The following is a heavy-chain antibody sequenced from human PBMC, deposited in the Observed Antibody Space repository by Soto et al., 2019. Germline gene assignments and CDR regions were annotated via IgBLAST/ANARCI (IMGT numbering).Heavy chain of an antibody. CDR2: ISAYNGNT. Sequence: QVQLVQSGAEVTKPGASVKVTCKTSGYTFTTYGSTWVRQAPGEGLEWLGWISAYNGNTNYGKKFQDRVTMTTDTSTNTAYVELRRVTYDDTAMYYCARAYGESPDAFDVWGQGTMVTVSS. CDR1: GYTFTTYG. V-gene: IGHV1-18*04. D-gene: IGHD4-17*01. CDR3: ARAYGESPDAFDV. J-gene: IGHJ3*01.